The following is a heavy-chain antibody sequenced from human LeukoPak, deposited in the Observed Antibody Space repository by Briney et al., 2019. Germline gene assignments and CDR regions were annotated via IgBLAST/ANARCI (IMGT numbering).Heavy chain of an antibody. J-gene: IGHJ4*02. CDR3: ARLRGFIDY. D-gene: IGHD3-10*01. CDR1: GFIFSDHY. Sequence: GGSLRLSCEGSGFIFSDHYMTWVRQAPGKGLDLVASINSGGTTLYYADSVEGRFTISRDNAKDSLYLEINSLRVDDTAVYYCARLRGFIDYWGQGSLVTVSS. V-gene: IGHV3-11*01. CDR2: INSGGTTL.